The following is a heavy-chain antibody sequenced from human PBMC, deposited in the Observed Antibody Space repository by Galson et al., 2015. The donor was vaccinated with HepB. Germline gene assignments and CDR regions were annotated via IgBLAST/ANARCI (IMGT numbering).Heavy chain of an antibody. V-gene: IGHV1-2*02. Sequence: SVKVSCKASGYTFTGYYMHWVRQAPGQGLEWMGWINPNSGGTNYAQKFQGRVTMTRDTSISTAYMELSRLRSDDTAVYYCARPMLLYDAFDTWGQGTMVTVSS. CDR2: INPNSGGT. CDR1: GYTFTGYY. J-gene: IGHJ3*02. D-gene: IGHD2-8*01. CDR3: ARPMLLYDAFDT.